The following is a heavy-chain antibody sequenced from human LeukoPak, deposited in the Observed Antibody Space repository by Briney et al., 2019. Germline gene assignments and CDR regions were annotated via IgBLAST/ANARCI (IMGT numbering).Heavy chain of an antibody. V-gene: IGHV3-23*01. CDR2: ISGSGGST. CDR3: AKGSYSSGWFYFDY. Sequence: GGSLRLSCAASGFTFSSYAMGWVRQAPGKGLEWVSAISGSGGSTYYADSVKGRFTISRDNSKNTLYLQMNSLRAEDTAVYYCAKGSYSSGWFYFDYWGQGTLVTVSS. J-gene: IGHJ4*02. CDR1: GFTFSSYA. D-gene: IGHD6-19*01.